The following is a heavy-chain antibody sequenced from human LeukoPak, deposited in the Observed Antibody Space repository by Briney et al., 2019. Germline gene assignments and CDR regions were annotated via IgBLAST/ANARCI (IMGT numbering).Heavy chain of an antibody. J-gene: IGHJ4*02. CDR3: ATPRGSGSYLAFDY. CDR1: GFTLSCYW. V-gene: IGHV3-74*01. Sequence: GGSLRLSCAASGFTLSCYWMHWVRHAPGKGLVWVSRINSDGSSTSYADSVKGRFTISRDNAKNTLYLQMNSLRAEDTAVYYCATPRGSGSYLAFDYWGQGTLVTVSS. D-gene: IGHD1-26*01. CDR2: INSDGSST.